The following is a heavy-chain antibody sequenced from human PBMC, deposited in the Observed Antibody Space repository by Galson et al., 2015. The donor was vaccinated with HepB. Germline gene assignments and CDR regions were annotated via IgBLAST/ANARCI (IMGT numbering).Heavy chain of an antibody. D-gene: IGHD2-2*01. CDR1: GFSLSTSGVG. J-gene: IGHJ4*02. CDR2: IYWDDDK. Sequence: PALVKPTQTLTLTCTFSGFSLSTSGVGVGWIRQPPGKALEWLALIYWDDDKRYSPSLKSRLTITKDTSKNQVVLTMTNMDPVDTATYYCAQLGYCSSTSCHLLGSGSYHFDYWGQGTLVTVSS. CDR3: AQLGYCSSTSCHLLGSGSYHFDY. V-gene: IGHV2-5*02.